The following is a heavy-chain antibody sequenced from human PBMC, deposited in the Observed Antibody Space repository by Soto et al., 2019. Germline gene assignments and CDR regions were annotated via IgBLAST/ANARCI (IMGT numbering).Heavy chain of an antibody. D-gene: IGHD6-13*01. J-gene: IGHJ4*02. V-gene: IGHV6-1*01. Sequence: KQSQTLSLTCAISGDSVSSNSAAWNWIRQSPSRGLEWLGRTYYRSKWYNDYAVSVKSRITINPDTSKNQFSLQLNSVTPEDTAVYYCASSLSMRPYSSSWHFDYWGQGTLVTVSS. CDR2: TYYRSKWYN. CDR3: ASSLSMRPYSSSWHFDY. CDR1: GDSVSSNSAA.